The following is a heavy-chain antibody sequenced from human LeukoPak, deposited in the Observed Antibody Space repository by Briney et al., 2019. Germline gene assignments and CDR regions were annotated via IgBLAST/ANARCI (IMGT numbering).Heavy chain of an antibody. CDR2: ISGSGVST. CDR1: GFTVSSSNY. Sequence: GGSLRLSCAASGFTVSSSNYMNWVRQAPGKGLEWVAAISGSGVSTYYADFVKGRFTISRDNSKNTLYLQMSSLRAEDTAIHYCAKDCSSTSCPTSDYWGQGTLVTVSS. CDR3: AKDCSSTSCPTSDY. J-gene: IGHJ4*02. D-gene: IGHD2-2*01. V-gene: IGHV3-23*01.